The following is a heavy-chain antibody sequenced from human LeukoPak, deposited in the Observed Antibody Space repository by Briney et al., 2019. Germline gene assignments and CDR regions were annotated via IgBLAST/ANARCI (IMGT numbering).Heavy chain of an antibody. V-gene: IGHV3-66*01. Sequence: GGSLRLSCVASGFNVSSTYMNWVRQAPGKGLEWVSLINSGGTTYYPDSVKGRFTISRDNAKNSLYLQMNNLRAEDTAVYYCARDSGWYLDLWGRGTLVSVSS. D-gene: IGHD1-26*01. CDR2: INSGGTT. CDR3: ARDSGWYLDL. CDR1: GFNVSSTY. J-gene: IGHJ2*01.